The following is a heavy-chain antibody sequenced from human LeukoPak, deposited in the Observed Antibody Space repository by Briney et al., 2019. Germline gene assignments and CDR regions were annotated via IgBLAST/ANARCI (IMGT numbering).Heavy chain of an antibody. Sequence: SQTLSLTCTVSGGSISSSAYYWSWIRQHPGEGLEWIGYIYYSGITYYNPSLKSRVTISVDTSKNQFSLNLSPVTAADTAVYYCARDGDCSSDSCYFDYWGQGILVTVSS. D-gene: IGHD2-2*01. CDR2: IYYSGIT. CDR1: GGSISSSAYY. J-gene: IGHJ4*02. V-gene: IGHV4-31*03. CDR3: ARDGDCSSDSCYFDY.